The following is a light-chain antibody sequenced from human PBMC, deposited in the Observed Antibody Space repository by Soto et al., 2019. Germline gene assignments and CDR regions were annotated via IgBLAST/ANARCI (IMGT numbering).Light chain of an antibody. V-gene: IGKV3-11*01. Sequence: EIVLTQSPATLSLSPGERATLSCRASQSVSSYLAWYQQKPGQAPRLLIYDASNRATGIPARFSGSESGTDVPLTISSLEPEDFAVYYCQQRSNWPPTFGQGTKLEIK. J-gene: IGKJ2*01. CDR3: QQRSNWPPT. CDR2: DAS. CDR1: QSVSSY.